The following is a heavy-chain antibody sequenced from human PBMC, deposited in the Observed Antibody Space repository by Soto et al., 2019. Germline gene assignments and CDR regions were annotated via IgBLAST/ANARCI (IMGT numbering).Heavy chain of an antibody. CDR3: TRDWAGDPGHMDV. CDR1: GYSISSSNW. D-gene: IGHD3-10*01. V-gene: IGHV4-28*03. J-gene: IGHJ6*02. CDR2: IYYTGTT. Sequence: SETLSLTCAVSGYSISSSNWWGWIRQPPGKGLEWIGYIYYTGTTNYNPSLNSRVTISLDTSKNQFSLELRSVTAADTAVYYCTRDWAGDPGHMDVWGQGTTVTVSS.